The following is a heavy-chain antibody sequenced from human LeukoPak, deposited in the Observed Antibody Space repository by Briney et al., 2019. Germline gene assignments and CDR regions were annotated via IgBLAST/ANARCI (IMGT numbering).Heavy chain of an antibody. Sequence: SETLSLTCTVSGGSISSYYWSWIRQPPGKGLEWIGYIYYSGSTNYNPSLKSRVTISVDTSKNQFSLKLSSVTAADTAVYYCAIQQFGDGAFDIWGQGTMVTVSS. CDR3: AIQQFGDGAFDI. J-gene: IGHJ3*02. D-gene: IGHD3-10*01. CDR2: IYYSGST. V-gene: IGHV4-59*01. CDR1: GGSISSYY.